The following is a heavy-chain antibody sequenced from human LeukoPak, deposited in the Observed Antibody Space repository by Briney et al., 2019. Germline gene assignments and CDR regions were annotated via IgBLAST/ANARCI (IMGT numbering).Heavy chain of an antibody. CDR2: IGSSGTTI. D-gene: IGHD4-17*01. CDR3: ARGHDYAVDY. CDR1: EFTLSNYE. V-gene: IGHV3-48*03. Sequence: PGGSLRLSCVASEFTLSNYEMNWVRQAPGKGLEWISKIGSSGTTITYADSVEGRFTISRDNAKNSLYLQMNSLRAEDTAVYYCARGHDYAVDYWGQGTLVTVSS. J-gene: IGHJ4*02.